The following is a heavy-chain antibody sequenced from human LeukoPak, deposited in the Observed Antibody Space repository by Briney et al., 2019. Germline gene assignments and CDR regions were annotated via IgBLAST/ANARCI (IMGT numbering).Heavy chain of an antibody. J-gene: IGHJ4*02. D-gene: IGHD5-24*01. CDR2: IYYSGST. V-gene: IGHV4-39*01. CDR1: GGSISSSNYY. CDR3: ARFGIGMATTHRGFDY. Sequence: SETLSLTCTVSGGSISSSNYYWGWIRQPPGKGLEWIGSIYYSGSTYYNTSLKSRVTISVDTSKNQFSLKLSSVTAADTAVYYCARFGIGMATTHRGFDYWGQGTLVTVSS.